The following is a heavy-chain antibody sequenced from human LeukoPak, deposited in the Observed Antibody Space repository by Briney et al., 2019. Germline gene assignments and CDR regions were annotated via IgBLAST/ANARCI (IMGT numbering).Heavy chain of an antibody. Sequence: SVKVSCKASGGTFSSYTISWVRQAPGQGLEWMGRIIHILGIANYAQKFQGRVTITADKSTSTAYMELSSLRSEDTAVYYCAREYCSSTSCLYLYYMDVWGKGTTVTVSS. CDR1: GGTFSSYT. J-gene: IGHJ6*03. V-gene: IGHV1-69*04. D-gene: IGHD2-2*01. CDR2: IIHILGIA. CDR3: AREYCSSTSCLYLYYMDV.